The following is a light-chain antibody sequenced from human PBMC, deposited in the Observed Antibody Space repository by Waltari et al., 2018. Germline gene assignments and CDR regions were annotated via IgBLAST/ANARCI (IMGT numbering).Light chain of an antibody. V-gene: IGKV3-11*01. Sequence: EIVMTQSPATLSVSPRERATLSCRASQSVGSSLAWYQQKPGQAPRLLIYDASTRATGIPARFSGSGSGTDFTLTISSLEPEDFAVYYCQHRSNWPLTFGGGTKVEIK. CDR2: DAS. J-gene: IGKJ4*01. CDR3: QHRSNWPLT. CDR1: QSVGSS.